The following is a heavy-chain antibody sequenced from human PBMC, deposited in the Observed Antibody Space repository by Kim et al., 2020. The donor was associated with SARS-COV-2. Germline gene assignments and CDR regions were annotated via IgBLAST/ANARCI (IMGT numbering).Heavy chain of an antibody. CDR1: GYTLTELS. CDR2: FDPEDGET. Sequence: ASVKVSCKVSGYTLTELSMHWVRQAPGKGLEWMGGFDPEDGETIYAQKFQGRVTMTEDTSTDTAYMVLSSLRSEDTAVYYCATGLPYCSCGICYYYGMDVRGQGTTV. D-gene: IGHD2-15*01. V-gene: IGHV1-24*01. J-gene: IGHJ6*02. CDR3: ATGLPYCSCGICYYYGMDV.